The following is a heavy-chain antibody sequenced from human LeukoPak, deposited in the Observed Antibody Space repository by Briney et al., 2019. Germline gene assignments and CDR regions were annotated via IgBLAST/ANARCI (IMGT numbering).Heavy chain of an antibody. CDR3: ARESRGAFDI. CDR1: GLTFSNAC. D-gene: IGHD6-6*01. Sequence: GGSLRLSCAASGLTFSNACMSWVRQAPGKGLVWVGRIKSKTEGETTDYATPVKGRFTISRDNAKNSLYLQMNSLRAEDTAVYYCARESRGAFDIWGQGTMVTVSS. V-gene: IGHV3-15*01. CDR2: IKSKTEGETT. J-gene: IGHJ3*02.